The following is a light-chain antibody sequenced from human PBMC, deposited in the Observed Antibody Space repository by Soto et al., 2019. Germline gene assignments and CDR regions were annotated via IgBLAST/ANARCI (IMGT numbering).Light chain of an antibody. Sequence: EVVMTQSPGTLSVSPGERATLSCRASQSVNINLAWYQQKPGQAPRLLIYDASTKATGFPARFSGSGSGTEFTLTISSLQSEDFAVYYCQQYNNWPRTFGQGTKVDI. CDR3: QQYNNWPRT. V-gene: IGKV3-15*01. CDR2: DAS. J-gene: IGKJ1*01. CDR1: QSVNIN.